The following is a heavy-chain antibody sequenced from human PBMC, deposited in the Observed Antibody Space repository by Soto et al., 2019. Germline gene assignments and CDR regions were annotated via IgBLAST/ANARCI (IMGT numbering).Heavy chain of an antibody. CDR3: AKGNYGGNSELDP. Sequence: GGSLRLSCAASGFTFSSHAMSWVRQAPGKGLEWVSAISGSGGNTYYADSVKGRFTISRDNSKNTLYLQMNSLRAEDTAVYYCAKGNYGGNSELDPWGQGTLVTVSS. CDR1: GFTFSSHA. J-gene: IGHJ5*02. D-gene: IGHD4-17*01. CDR2: ISGSGGNT. V-gene: IGHV3-23*01.